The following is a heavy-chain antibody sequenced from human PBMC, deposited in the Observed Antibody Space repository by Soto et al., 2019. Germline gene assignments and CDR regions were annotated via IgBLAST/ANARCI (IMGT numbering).Heavy chain of an antibody. Sequence: GGSLRISCAASVFTFDDYAVPWVRQVPGRGLEWVSVISWNSGSIVYADSVKGRFTISIDNAKNSLYLQMDSLRAEDTSFYYCAKANSLKAFDYWGQGAMVTVSS. CDR1: VFTFDDYA. J-gene: IGHJ4*02. CDR2: ISWNSGSI. V-gene: IGHV3-9*01. CDR3: AKANSLKAFDY.